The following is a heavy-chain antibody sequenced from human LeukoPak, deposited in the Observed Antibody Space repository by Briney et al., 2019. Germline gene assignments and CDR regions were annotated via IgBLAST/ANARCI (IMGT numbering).Heavy chain of an antibody. D-gene: IGHD1-26*01. V-gene: IGHV3-23*01. J-gene: IGHJ4*02. Sequence: GGSLRLSCAASGFTLNNYAMSWVRQAPGKGLEWVSIINISGGSTYYADSVKGRFTISRDLSKNTLYLQMNSLRAEDTALYYCARKYSGTNPFDYWGQGTLVTVSS. CDR3: ARKYSGTNPFDY. CDR1: GFTLNNYA. CDR2: INISGGST.